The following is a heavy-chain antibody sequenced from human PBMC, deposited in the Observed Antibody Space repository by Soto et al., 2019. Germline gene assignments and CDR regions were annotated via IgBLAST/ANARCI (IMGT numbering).Heavy chain of an antibody. CDR3: AKESTYYDYVWGGPTRAPLAD. D-gene: IGHD3-16*01. Sequence: GGSLRLSCAASGFTFSSYAMSWVRQAPGKGLEWVSAISGSGGSTYYADSVKGRFTISRDNSKNTLYLQMNSLRAEDTAVYYCAKESTYYDYVWGGPTRAPLADWGQGTLVTVSS. CDR2: ISGSGGST. J-gene: IGHJ4*02. V-gene: IGHV3-23*01. CDR1: GFTFSSYA.